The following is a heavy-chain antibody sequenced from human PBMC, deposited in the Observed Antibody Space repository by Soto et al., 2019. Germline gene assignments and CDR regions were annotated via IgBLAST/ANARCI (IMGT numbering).Heavy chain of an antibody. V-gene: IGHV1-69*01. CDR2: IIPIFGTA. Sequence: QVQLVQSGAEVKKPGSSVKVSCKASGGTFSSYATSWVRQAPGQGLEWMGGIIPIFGTANYAQKFQGRVTITADESTSTAYMELSSLRSEDTAVYYCARLVDSYYYDSSGRTGYYPDGVDYWGQGTLVTVSS. CDR3: ARLVDSYYYDSSGRTGYYPDGVDY. J-gene: IGHJ4*02. D-gene: IGHD3-22*01. CDR1: GGTFSSYA.